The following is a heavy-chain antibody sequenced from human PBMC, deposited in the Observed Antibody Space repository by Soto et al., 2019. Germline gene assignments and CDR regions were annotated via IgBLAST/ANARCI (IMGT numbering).Heavy chain of an antibody. CDR3: ARDLRGGYYYGMDV. CDR2: IYYSGST. Sequence: QVQLQESGPGLVKPSQTLSLTCTVSGGSISSGGYYWSWIRQHPGKGLEWIGYIYYSGSTYYNPSRRSRVTISVYTSKNPFSLKLSSVTAADTAVYYCARDLRGGYYYGMDVWGQGTTVTVSS. V-gene: IGHV4-31*03. D-gene: IGHD2-15*01. J-gene: IGHJ6*02. CDR1: GGSISSGGYY.